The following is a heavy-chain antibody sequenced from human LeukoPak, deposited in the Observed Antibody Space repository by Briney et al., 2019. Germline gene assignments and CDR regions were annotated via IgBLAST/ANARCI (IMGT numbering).Heavy chain of an antibody. CDR1: GFTFDDYV. J-gene: IGHJ4*02. D-gene: IGHD6-19*01. CDR3: ARRSVAGYYFDY. Sequence: GGSLRLSCAASGFTFDDYVMHWVRQAPGKGLEWVSGISWNSGSIGYADSVKGRFTISRDNAKNSLYLQMNSLRPEDMALYYCARRSVAGYYFDYWGQGTLVTVSS. CDR2: ISWNSGSI. V-gene: IGHV3-9*03.